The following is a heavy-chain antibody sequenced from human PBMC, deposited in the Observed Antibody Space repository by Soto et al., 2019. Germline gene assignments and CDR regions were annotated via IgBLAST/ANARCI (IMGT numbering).Heavy chain of an antibody. CDR3: ARGVLGAMYPSHYYYYYGMDV. Sequence: SETLSLTCVVSGDSISNYYWRWIRQPPGKGLEWIGDVSPSGSTNYNPSLKSRLIMSLDTSKNQLSLKLSSVTAADTAVYYCARGVLGAMYPSHYYYYYGMDVWGQGTTVTVSS. CDR1: GDSISNYY. V-gene: IGHV4-4*08. CDR2: VSPSGST. D-gene: IGHD2-2*01. J-gene: IGHJ6*02.